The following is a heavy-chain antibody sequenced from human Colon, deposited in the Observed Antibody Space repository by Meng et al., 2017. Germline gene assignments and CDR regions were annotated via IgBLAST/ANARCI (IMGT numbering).Heavy chain of an antibody. CDR2: INHSGST. D-gene: IGHD2-2*01. Sequence: QVQLQQWGAGLLKPSETLSLTCAVDGGSFSGYYWSWIRQPPGKGLEWIGEINHSGSTNYNPSLKSRVTISVDTSKNQFSLKLSSVTAADTAVYYCARGWGYCSSTSCYFLDYWGQGTLVTVSS. J-gene: IGHJ4*02. CDR3: ARGWGYCSSTSCYFLDY. CDR1: GGSFSGYY. V-gene: IGHV4-34*01.